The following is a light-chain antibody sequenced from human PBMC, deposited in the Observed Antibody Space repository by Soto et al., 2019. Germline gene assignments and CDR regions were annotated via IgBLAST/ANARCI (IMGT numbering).Light chain of an antibody. CDR2: DAS. Sequence: EIVLTQSPATLSLSPGEGATLSCRASQSVSNYLAWYQQRPGQAPRLLIYDASNRATGVPARFSGSGSGTDFTLPISSLEPEDFAIYYCQQRSSWPLTVGGGTKVEIK. J-gene: IGKJ4*01. CDR3: QQRSSWPLT. V-gene: IGKV3-11*01. CDR1: QSVSNY.